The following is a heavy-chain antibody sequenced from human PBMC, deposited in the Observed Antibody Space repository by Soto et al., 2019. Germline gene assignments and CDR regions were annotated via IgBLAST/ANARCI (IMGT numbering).Heavy chain of an antibody. Sequence: QVQLVQSGAEVKKPGASVKVSCKASGYTFIGYYIHWVRQAPGQGLEWMGRINPRSGDTTYAQTFQGRLTMTRDTSISTAYRELSSLRSDDTAVYYCGRDGVGATPLGWFDPWGQGSLVTVSS. CDR2: INPRSGDT. D-gene: IGHD1-26*01. V-gene: IGHV1-2*06. CDR3: GRDGVGATPLGWFDP. J-gene: IGHJ5*02. CDR1: GYTFIGYY.